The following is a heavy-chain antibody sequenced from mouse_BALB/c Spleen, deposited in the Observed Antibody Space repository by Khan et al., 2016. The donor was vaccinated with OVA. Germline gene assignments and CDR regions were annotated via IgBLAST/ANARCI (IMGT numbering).Heavy chain of an antibody. CDR2: VSTGGGYT. J-gene: IGHJ3*01. V-gene: IGHV5-6*01. CDR3: TRSAYYYNSGGFAY. Sequence: EVQLQESGGDLVKPGGSLKLSCAASGFTFSTYGMSWVRQTPDKRLEWVATVSTGGGYTYYPDSVKGRFTISRDNAKNTLYLQMSGLKSEDTAMFYFTRSAYYYNSGGFAYWGQGTLVTGS. CDR1: GFTFSTYG. D-gene: IGHD1-1*01.